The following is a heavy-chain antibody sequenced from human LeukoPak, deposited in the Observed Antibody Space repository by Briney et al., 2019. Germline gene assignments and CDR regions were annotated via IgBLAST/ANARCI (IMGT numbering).Heavy chain of an antibody. CDR1: GDSINSGGYY. CDR2: IYYSGST. Sequence: SETLSLTCTVSGDSINSGGYYWSWLRQHPGKGLEWIGYIYYSGSTYYNPSLKSRVTISVDTSKNQFSLKLSSVTAADTAVYYCARGGVLDSWGQGTLVTVSS. V-gene: IGHV4-31*03. CDR3: ARGGVLDS. D-gene: IGHD6-6*01. J-gene: IGHJ4*02.